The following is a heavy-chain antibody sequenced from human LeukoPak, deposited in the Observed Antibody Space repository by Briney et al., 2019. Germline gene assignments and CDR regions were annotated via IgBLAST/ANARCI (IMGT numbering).Heavy chain of an antibody. CDR3: ARGRDGYNPTADY. J-gene: IGHJ4*02. CDR2: INPNSGGT. D-gene: IGHD5-24*01. V-gene: IGHV1-2*02. CDR1: GYTFTGYY. Sequence: ASVKVSCKASGYTFTGYYMHWVRQAPGPGLEWMGWINPNSGGTNYAQKLQGRVTMTTDTSTSTGYMELRSLRSGDTAVYYCARGRDGYNPTADYWGQGTLVTVSS.